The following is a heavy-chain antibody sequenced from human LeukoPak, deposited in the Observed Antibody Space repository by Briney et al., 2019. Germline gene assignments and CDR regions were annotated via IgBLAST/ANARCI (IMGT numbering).Heavy chain of an antibody. V-gene: IGHV3-7*01. CDR1: GCAFSKYG. Sequence: QTGGSLRLSCAAAGCAFSKYGIRWLRRAPGKGREWVAEMKGDGSEEYYVGSVKGRFSISRDNAKNSLFMQMNSLRAEGRVVYFCARDVNGGYFDYWGRGTVVTVSS. CDR2: MKGDGSEE. D-gene: IGHD3-10*01. CDR3: ARDVNGGYFDY. J-gene: IGHJ4*01.